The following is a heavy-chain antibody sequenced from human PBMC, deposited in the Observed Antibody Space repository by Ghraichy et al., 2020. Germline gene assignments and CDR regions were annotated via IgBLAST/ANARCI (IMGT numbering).Heavy chain of an antibody. CDR1: GDYITSDGYY. V-gene: IGHV4-31*03. Sequence: LRLSCTVSGDYITSDGYYWTWIRQHPGKGLEWIGYIYHNGRTFYNPSLKSRISMSVDRSLNQFSLKLPSVTAADKAVYFCARGAGYSETVDPWGQGTLVTVSS. CDR2: IYHNGRT. J-gene: IGHJ5*02. CDR3: ARGAGYSETVDP. D-gene: IGHD1-26*01.